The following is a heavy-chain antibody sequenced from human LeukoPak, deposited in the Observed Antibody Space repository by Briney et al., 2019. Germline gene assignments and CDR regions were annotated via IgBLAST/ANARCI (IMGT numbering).Heavy chain of an antibody. J-gene: IGHJ5*01. D-gene: IGHD2-21*02. CDR3: SRGDDFSGDS. CDR2: IHPDGIEK. CDR1: GFTFRTYW. Sequence: GGSLRLSCAASGFTFRTYWMSWVRQAPGKGLEWVANIHPDGIEKYHVDSVKGRFTIFRDNARNLLHLQMSSLRADDTAVYYCSRGDDFSGDSWGQGTLVTVSS. V-gene: IGHV3-7*04.